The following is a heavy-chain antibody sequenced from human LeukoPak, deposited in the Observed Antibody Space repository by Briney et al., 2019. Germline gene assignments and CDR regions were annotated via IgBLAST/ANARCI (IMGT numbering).Heavy chain of an antibody. J-gene: IGHJ4*02. CDR2: ISAYNGHT. Sequence: VASVKVSCKASGYIFNNYGITWVRQAPGQGLEWMGWISAYNGHTNYAQKFQGRVAMTTDTSTNTAYMELRSLRSDDTAVYYCARDVVGQVPDFWGQGTLVTISS. CDR1: GYIFNNYG. V-gene: IGHV1-18*01. CDR3: ARDVVGQVPDF. D-gene: IGHD1-26*01.